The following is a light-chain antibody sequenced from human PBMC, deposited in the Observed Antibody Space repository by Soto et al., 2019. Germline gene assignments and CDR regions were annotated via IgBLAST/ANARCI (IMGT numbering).Light chain of an antibody. Sequence: ALTQPRSVSASPGQSVTISCTGTSSDVGRYDYVSWYQQHPGKAPKLIVYDVTERPSGVPDRFSGSKSGNTASLTIPGLQAEDEADYSCCSFAGSYSYVFGTGTKVTVL. CDR2: DVT. CDR3: CSFAGSYSYV. V-gene: IGLV2-11*01. CDR1: SSDVGRYDY. J-gene: IGLJ1*01.